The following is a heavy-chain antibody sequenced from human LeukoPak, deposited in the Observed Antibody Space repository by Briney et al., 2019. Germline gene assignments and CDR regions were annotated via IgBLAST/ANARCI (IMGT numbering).Heavy chain of an antibody. V-gene: IGHV4-4*07. CDR1: GGSISSYY. D-gene: IGHD6-13*01. CDR3: ASAPGGSSWYKSVYNWFDP. Sequence: SETLSLTCTVSGGSISSYYWSWIRQPAGKGLEWIGRIYTSGSTNYNPSLKSRVTISVDTSKNQFSLKLSSVTAADTAVYYCASAPGGSSWYKSVYNWFDPWGQGTLVTVSS. CDR2: IYTSGST. J-gene: IGHJ5*02.